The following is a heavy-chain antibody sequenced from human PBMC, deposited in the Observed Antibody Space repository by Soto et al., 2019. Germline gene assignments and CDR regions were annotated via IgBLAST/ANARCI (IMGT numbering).Heavy chain of an antibody. CDR3: ARVDSSGWYDYYYYGMDV. D-gene: IGHD6-19*01. CDR2: IIPIFGTA. CDR1: GGTFSSYA. V-gene: IGHV1-69*01. J-gene: IGHJ6*02. Sequence: QVQLVQSGAEVKKPGSSVKVSCKASGGTFSSYAISWVRQAPGQGLEWMGGIIPIFGTANYARKFQGRVTITADESTSTAYMELSSLRSEDTAVYYCARVDSSGWYDYYYYGMDVWGQGTTVTVSS.